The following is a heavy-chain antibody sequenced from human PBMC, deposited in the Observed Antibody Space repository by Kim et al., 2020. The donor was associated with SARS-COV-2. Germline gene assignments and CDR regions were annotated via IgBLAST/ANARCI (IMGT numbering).Heavy chain of an antibody. J-gene: IGHJ4*02. D-gene: IGHD2-2*01. CDR3: ARLSRGGGYDDS. CDR1: GFTFSNFW. V-gene: IGHV3-7*01. CDR2: INEDGSVF. Sequence: GGSLRLSCTASGFTFSNFWMKWMRQAPGKGLEWVADINEDGSVFYYVGSVEGRFTVSRDNDKNSLYLQMNSLRSEDTAVYYCARLSRGGGYDDSWGQGTL.